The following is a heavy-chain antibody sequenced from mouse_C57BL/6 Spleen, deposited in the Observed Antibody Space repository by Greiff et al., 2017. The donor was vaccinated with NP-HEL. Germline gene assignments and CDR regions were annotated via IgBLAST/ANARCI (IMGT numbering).Heavy chain of an antibody. J-gene: IGHJ2*01. CDR2: ISDGGSYT. V-gene: IGHV5-4*01. CDR1: GFTFSSYA. Sequence: EVMLVESGGGLVKPGGSLKLSCAASGFTFSSYAMSWVRQTPEKRLEWVATISDGGSYTYYPDNVKGRFTISRDNAKNNLYLQMSHLKSEDTAMYYCAREGYSNPLDYWGQGTTLTVSS. CDR3: AREGYSNPLDY. D-gene: IGHD2-5*01.